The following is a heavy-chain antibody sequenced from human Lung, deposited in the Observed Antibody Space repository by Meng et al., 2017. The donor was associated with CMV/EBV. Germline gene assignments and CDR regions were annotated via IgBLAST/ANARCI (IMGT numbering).Heavy chain of an antibody. Sequence: SETLSLTCTVSGGSVSSGSFYWSWIRQPPAKGLEWIGYIYYSGSTKYNPSLKSRVTISVDMFKNQFSLKLSSVTAADTAVYYCARDSYSSSYPYSYYLGMDVWXQGTTVXVSS. V-gene: IGHV4-61*01. D-gene: IGHD6-6*01. CDR3: ARDSYSSSYPYSYYLGMDV. CDR2: IYYSGST. J-gene: IGHJ6*02. CDR1: GGSVSSGSFY.